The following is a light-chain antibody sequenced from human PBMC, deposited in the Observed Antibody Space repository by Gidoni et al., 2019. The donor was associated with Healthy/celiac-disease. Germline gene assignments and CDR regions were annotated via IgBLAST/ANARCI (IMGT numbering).Light chain of an antibody. V-gene: IGLV2-11*01. CDR1: SSDVGGYNY. J-gene: IGLJ1*01. CDR3: CSYAGSYTSRV. CDR2: DVS. Sequence: QSALPQPRSVSGSPGQSVTIPCTGTSSDVGGYNYVSWYQQHPGKAPKLMIYDVSKRPSGVPDRFSGSKSGNTASLTISGLQAEDEADYYCCSYAGSYTSRVFGTGTKVTVL.